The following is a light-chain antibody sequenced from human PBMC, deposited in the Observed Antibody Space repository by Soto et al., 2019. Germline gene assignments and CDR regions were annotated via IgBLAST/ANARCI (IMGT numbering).Light chain of an antibody. V-gene: IGLV2-14*01. CDR1: SSDVGGYNY. CDR2: EVS. Sequence: QSVLAQPGSVSGSPGESITISCTGTSSDVGGYNYVSWYQHHPGKAPKLLIYEVSDRPSGVSDRFSGSKSGNTASLTISGLQAEDESDYYCNSYTNSGTHVFGTGTKVTVL. J-gene: IGLJ1*01. CDR3: NSYTNSGTHV.